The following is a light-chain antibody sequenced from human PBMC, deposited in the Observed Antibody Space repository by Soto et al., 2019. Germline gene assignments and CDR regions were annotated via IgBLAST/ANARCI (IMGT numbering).Light chain of an antibody. J-gene: IGKJ5*01. Sequence: EIVLTQSPATLSLSPGERAALSFFPSQSVSSSYLAWYQQKPGQAPRLLIYGASTRATGIPARFSGIGSGTDFTLTISSLQSEDFAVYYCQQYNTWPPITFGQGTRLEIK. CDR1: QSVSSSY. V-gene: IGKV3-15*01. CDR3: QQYNTWPPIT. CDR2: GAS.